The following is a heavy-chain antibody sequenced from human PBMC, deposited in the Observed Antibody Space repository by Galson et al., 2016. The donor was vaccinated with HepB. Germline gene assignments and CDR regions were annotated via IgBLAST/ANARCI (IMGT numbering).Heavy chain of an antibody. CDR3: ARQYQLLRFDP. CDR1: GYTLSDYF. CDR2: INPTSGDT. V-gene: IGHV1-2*02. Sequence: SVKVSCKASGYTLSDYFMHWVRRAPGQGLEWLGRINPTSGDTKYSQKFQGRVTVTRDTSINTAYMEVTRLRPDDTAVYYCARQYQLLRFDPWGQGTLVTVSS. J-gene: IGHJ5*02. D-gene: IGHD2-2*01.